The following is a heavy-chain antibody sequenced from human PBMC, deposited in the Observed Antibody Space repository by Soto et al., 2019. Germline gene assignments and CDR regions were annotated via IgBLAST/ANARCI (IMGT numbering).Heavy chain of an antibody. J-gene: IGHJ6*03. V-gene: IGHV4-59*08. CDR2: VFSSGST. CDR1: GGSISSYY. CDR3: ARRGKKSFYYYMDV. Sequence: QVQLQESGPGLVKPSETLSLTCTVSGGSISSYYWTWVRQSPGKGLEWIGYVFSSGSTNYNPSLDSRGTISLDTSKNQFSLKVISVTAADTAVYYCARRGKKSFYYYMDVWGKGTTVTVSS.